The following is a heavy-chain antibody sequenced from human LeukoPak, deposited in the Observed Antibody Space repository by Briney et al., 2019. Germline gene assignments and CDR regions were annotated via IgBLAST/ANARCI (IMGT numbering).Heavy chain of an antibody. CDR2: IIPILGIA. CDR1: GGTFSSYA. Sequence: GSSVKVSCKASGGTFSSYAISWVRQAPGQGLEWMGRIIPILGIANYAQKFQGRVTITADKSTSTAYMELSSLRSEDTAVYYCARDTIEGIAAAGTFDYWGQGTLVTVSS. V-gene: IGHV1-69*04. D-gene: IGHD6-13*01. CDR3: ARDTIEGIAAAGTFDY. J-gene: IGHJ4*02.